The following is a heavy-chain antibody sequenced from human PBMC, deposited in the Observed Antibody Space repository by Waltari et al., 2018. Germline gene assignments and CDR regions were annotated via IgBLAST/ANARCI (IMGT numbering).Heavy chain of an antibody. CDR3: ARAKSDYYDSSGYYFWFDP. CDR2: IYHSGST. V-gene: IGHV4-38-2*01. J-gene: IGHJ5*02. Sequence: QVQLQESGPGLVKPSETLSLTCAVSGYSISSGYYWGWIRQPPGKGLEWIGSIYHSGSTYYNPSLKSRVTISVDTSKNQLSLKLSSVTAADTAVYYCARAKSDYYDSSGYYFWFDPWGQGTLVTVSS. D-gene: IGHD3-22*01. CDR1: GYSISSGYY.